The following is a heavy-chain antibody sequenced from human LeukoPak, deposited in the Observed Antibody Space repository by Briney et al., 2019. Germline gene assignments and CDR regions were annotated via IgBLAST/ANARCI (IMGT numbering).Heavy chain of an antibody. CDR2: MNPNSGNT. V-gene: IGHV1-8*03. CDR3: ARAPHTMVRGVIVPLFSFDY. D-gene: IGHD3-10*01. Sequence: RASVKVSXKASGYTFTSYDINWVRQATGQGLEWMGWMNPNSGNTGYAQKFQGRVTITRNTSISTAYMELSSLRSEDTAVYYCARAPHTMVRGVIVPLFSFDYWGQGTLVTVSS. J-gene: IGHJ4*02. CDR1: GYTFTSYD.